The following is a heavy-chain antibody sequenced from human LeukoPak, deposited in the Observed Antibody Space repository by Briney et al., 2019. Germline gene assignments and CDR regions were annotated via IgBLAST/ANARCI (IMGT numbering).Heavy chain of an antibody. Sequence: PGGSLRLSCAASGFTFSSYGMHWVRQAPGKGLEWVAVISYDGSNKYYADSVKGRFTISRDNSKNTLYLQMNSLRAEDTAVYYCARGRLDAGSFDYWGQGTLVTVSS. CDR3: ARGRLDAGSFDY. D-gene: IGHD3-10*01. J-gene: IGHJ4*02. CDR1: GFTFSSYG. CDR2: ISYDGSNK. V-gene: IGHV3-30*03.